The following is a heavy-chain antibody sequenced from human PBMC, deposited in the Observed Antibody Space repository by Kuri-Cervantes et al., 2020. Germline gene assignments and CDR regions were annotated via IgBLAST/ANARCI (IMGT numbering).Heavy chain of an antibody. V-gene: IGHV4-59*12. CDR2: IYYSGST. Sequence: SETLSLTCTVSGGSISSYYWSWIRQPPGKGLEWIGYIYYSGSTNYNPSLKSRVTISVDKSKNQFSLKLSSVTAADTAVYYCARDKAGELRYYYGMDVWGQGTTVTVSS. CDR3: ARDKAGELRYYYGMDV. D-gene: IGHD3-10*01. CDR1: GGSISSYY. J-gene: IGHJ6*02.